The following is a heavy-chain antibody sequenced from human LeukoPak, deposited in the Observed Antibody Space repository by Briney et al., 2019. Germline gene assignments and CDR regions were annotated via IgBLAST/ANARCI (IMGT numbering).Heavy chain of an antibody. CDR3: ARAPGSSGYTFDY. J-gene: IGHJ4*02. CDR1: GGTFSSYA. CDR2: IIPILGIA. D-gene: IGHD3-22*01. V-gene: IGHV1-69*04. Sequence: SVKVSCKASGGTFSSYAISWVRQAPGQGLEWMGRIIPILGIANYAQKFQGRVTITADKSTSTAYMELSSLRSEVTAVYYCARAPGSSGYTFDYWGQGTLVTVSS.